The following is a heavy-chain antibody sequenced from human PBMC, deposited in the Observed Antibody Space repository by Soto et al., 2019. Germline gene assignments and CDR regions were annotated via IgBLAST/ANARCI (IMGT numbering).Heavy chain of an antibody. Sequence: DVQLLQSGGGLVQPGGSLRVSCAASGFSVSSYSMTWVRQAPGKGLEYVSGIRVGGDRKFYADSVKGRFTVSRDNSKNILYLQMDSLRVDDTAIYYCSRWDGYGEYWGQGTLVTVSS. V-gene: IGHV3-23*01. J-gene: IGHJ4*02. CDR1: GFSVSSYS. D-gene: IGHD3-16*01. CDR2: IRVGGDRK. CDR3: SRWDGYGEY.